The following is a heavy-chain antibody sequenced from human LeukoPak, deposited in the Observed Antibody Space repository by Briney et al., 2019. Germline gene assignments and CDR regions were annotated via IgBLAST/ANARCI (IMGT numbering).Heavy chain of an antibody. Sequence: GESLKISCKGSGYIFTSYWISWVRQLPGKGLEWMGRIDPSDSYTNYSPSFQGHVTISADKSISTAYLQWSSLKASDTAMYYCARHLSGGSGRHYWGQGTLVTVSS. CDR3: ARHLSGGSGRHY. V-gene: IGHV5-10-1*01. CDR2: IDPSDSYT. J-gene: IGHJ4*02. CDR1: GYIFTSYW. D-gene: IGHD6-19*01.